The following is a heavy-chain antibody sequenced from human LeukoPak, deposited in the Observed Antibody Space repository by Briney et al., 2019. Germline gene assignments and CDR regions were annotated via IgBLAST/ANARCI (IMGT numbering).Heavy chain of an antibody. J-gene: IGHJ4*02. CDR1: GYTFIGYY. CDR2: IDPNSGGT. CDR3: TRDDYGGNPNFDY. V-gene: IGHV1-2*02. D-gene: IGHD4-23*01. Sequence: ASVKVSCKASGYTFIGYYMHWVRQAPGQGLEWMGWIDPNSGGTNYAQKFQGRVTMTRDTSISTAYMELSRLRSDDTAVYYCTRDDYGGNPNFDYWGQGTPVTVSS.